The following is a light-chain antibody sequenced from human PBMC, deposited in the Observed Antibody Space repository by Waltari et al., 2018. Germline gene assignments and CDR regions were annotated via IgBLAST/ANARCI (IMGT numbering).Light chain of an antibody. V-gene: IGLV8-61*01. CDR1: SGSVSSNSH. J-gene: IGLJ1*01. CDR3: LLFMGGGVYV. CDR2: NPN. Sequence: QTVVTQEPSFSVSPGGTVTLTCGLSSGSVSSNSHPSWYQQTPGQAPRMLLYNPNPRLSGVPDRFSGSIFGNKAALTITGAQADDESDYYCLLFMGGGVYVFGTGTKVTVL.